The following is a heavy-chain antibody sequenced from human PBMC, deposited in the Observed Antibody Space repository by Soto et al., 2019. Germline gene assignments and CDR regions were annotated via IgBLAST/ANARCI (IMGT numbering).Heavy chain of an antibody. V-gene: IGHV3-74*01. CDR1: GFTFSTYW. D-gene: IGHD3-3*01. CDR3: ARDTSGPPLDY. CDR2: INSDGSST. Sequence: EVQLVESGGGLVQPGGSLRLSCAASGFTFSTYWMYWVRQAPGKGLVWVSRINSDGSSTNYADSVKGRFNISRDNGKNTLYLQMNSLRADDTAVYFCARDTSGPPLDYWGQGTLVTVSS. J-gene: IGHJ4*02.